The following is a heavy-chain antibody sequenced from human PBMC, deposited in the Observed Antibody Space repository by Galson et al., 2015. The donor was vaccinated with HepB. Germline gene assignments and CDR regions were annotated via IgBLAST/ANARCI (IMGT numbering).Heavy chain of an antibody. V-gene: IGHV3-23*01. CDR1: GFTFSTYA. CDR3: ARDLASYLDY. D-gene: IGHD6-6*01. Sequence: SLRLSCAASGFTFSTYAMSWVRQAPGKGLEWVSPICGGGDDTHYADSVKGRFTISRDNSKNTLYLQMNSLRAEDTAVYYCARDLASYLDYWGQGTLVTVSS. CDR2: ICGGGDDT. J-gene: IGHJ4*02.